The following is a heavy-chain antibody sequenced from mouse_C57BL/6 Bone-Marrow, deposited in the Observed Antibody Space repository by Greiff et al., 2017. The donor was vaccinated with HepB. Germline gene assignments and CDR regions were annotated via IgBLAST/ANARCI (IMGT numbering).Heavy chain of an antibody. J-gene: IGHJ3*01. CDR2: ISSGGSYT. CDR3: ARYEAWFAY. D-gene: IGHD2-14*01. Sequence: EVQLKESGGDLVKPGGSLKLSCAASGFTFSSYGMSWVRQTPDKRLEWVATISSGGSYTYYPDSVKGRFTISRDNAKNTLYLQMSSLKSEDTAMYYCARYEAWFAYWGQGTLVTVSA. CDR1: GFTFSSYG. V-gene: IGHV5-6*01.